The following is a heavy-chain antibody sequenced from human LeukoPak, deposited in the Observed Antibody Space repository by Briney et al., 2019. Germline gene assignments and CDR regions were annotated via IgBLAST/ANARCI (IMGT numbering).Heavy chain of an antibody. Sequence: SETLPLTCTVSGGSISSSSYYWGWIRQPPGKGLEWIGSIYYSGSTYYNPSLKSRVTISVDTSKNQFSLRLNSVTAADTAVYYCARVNGGSVDYWGQGTLVTVSS. CDR2: IYYSGST. J-gene: IGHJ4*02. V-gene: IGHV4-39*07. D-gene: IGHD4-23*01. CDR3: ARVNGGSVDY. CDR1: GGSISSSSYY.